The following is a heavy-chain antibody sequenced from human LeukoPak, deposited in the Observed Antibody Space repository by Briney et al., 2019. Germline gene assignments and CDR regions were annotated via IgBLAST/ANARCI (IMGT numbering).Heavy chain of an antibody. J-gene: IGHJ4*02. D-gene: IGHD4-17*01. Sequence: ASVKVSCEASGYTFTSYYMHWVRQAPGQGLEWMGIINPIGGSTRYAQKFQGRVTMTRDTSTSTVYMQLSSLRSEDTAVYYCAREDGDYTFSFDYWGQGTLVTVSS. V-gene: IGHV1-46*01. CDR1: GYTFTSYY. CDR3: AREDGDYTFSFDY. CDR2: INPIGGST.